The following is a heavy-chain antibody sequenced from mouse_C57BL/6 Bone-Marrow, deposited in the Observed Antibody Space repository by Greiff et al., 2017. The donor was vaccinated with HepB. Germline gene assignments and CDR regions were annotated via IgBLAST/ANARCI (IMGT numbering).Heavy chain of an antibody. CDR3: ARDLDYFDY. V-gene: IGHV5-16*01. CDR2: INYDGSST. CDR1: GFTFGDYY. Sequence: EVQRVESEGGLVQPGSSMKLSCTASGFTFGDYYMAWVRQVPEKGLEWVANINYDGSSTYYLDSLKSRFIISRDNAKNILYLQMSSLKSEDTATYYCARDLDYFDYWGQGTTLTVSS. J-gene: IGHJ2*01.